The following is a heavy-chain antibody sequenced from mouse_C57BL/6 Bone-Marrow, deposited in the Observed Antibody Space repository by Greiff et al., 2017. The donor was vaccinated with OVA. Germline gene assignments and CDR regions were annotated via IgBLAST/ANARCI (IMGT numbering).Heavy chain of an antibody. V-gene: IGHV1-4*01. Sequence: QVQLQQSGAELARPGASVKMSCKASGYTFTSYTMHWVKQRPGQGLEWIGYINPSSGYTKYNQKFKDKATLTADKSSSTAYMQLSSLTSEDSAVYYCAKIDCYGSSHYFDYWGQGTTLTVSS. CDR3: AKIDCYGSSHYFDY. CDR2: INPSSGYT. CDR1: GYTFTSYT. J-gene: IGHJ2*01. D-gene: IGHD1-1*01.